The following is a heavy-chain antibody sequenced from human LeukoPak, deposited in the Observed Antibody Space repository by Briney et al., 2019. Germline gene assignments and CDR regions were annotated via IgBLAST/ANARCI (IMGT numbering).Heavy chain of an antibody. CDR1: GGSISSSSLY. D-gene: IGHD2-8*01. Sequence: PSETLSLTCTVSGGSISSSSLYWGWIRQPPGKGLEWIGRVYYSGTTYYNPSLKSRLTISVDTSKNHFSLNLSSVTAADTAVYYCARQGRYCSNCLCFTYFFDYWGQGTLVTVSS. CDR2: VYYSGTT. J-gene: IGHJ4*02. V-gene: IGHV4-39*01. CDR3: ARQGRYCSNCLCFTYFFDY.